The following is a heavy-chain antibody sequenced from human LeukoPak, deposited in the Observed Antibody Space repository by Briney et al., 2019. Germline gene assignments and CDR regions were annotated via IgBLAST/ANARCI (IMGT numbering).Heavy chain of an antibody. D-gene: IGHD2-2*01. V-gene: IGHV3-9*01. J-gene: IGHJ6*02. Sequence: GGSLRLSCAASGFTFDDYAMHWVRHAPGKGLEWVSGISWNSGSIGYADSVKGRFTISRDNAKNSLYLQMNSLRAEDTALYYCAKDMVARKYPHETDIVVVPAALGYYYYYGMDVWGQGTTVTVSS. CDR2: ISWNSGSI. CDR3: AKDMVARKYPHETDIVVVPAALGYYYYYGMDV. CDR1: GFTFDDYA.